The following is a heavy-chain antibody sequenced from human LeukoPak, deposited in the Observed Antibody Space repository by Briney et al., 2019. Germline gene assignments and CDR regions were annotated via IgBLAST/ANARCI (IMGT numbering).Heavy chain of an antibody. CDR3: ARLSYYGSGSDFDY. CDR1: GGSISSSIYY. J-gene: IGHJ4*02. D-gene: IGHD3-10*01. Sequence: SETLSLTCIVSGGSISSSIYYWAWVRQPPGKGLEWIGTVFYNGATQYSPSLRSRVTISIDTSTNQFSLKLTSVTAADTAVYYCARLSYYGSGSDFDYWGQGTLVTVSS. CDR2: VFYNGAT. V-gene: IGHV4-39*07.